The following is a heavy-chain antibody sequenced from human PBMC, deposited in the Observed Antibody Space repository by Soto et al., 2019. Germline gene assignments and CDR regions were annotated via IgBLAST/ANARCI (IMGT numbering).Heavy chain of an antibody. Sequence: SETLSLTCAVYGGSFSGYYWSWIRQPPGKGLEWIGEINHSGSTNYNPSLKSRVTISVDTSKNQFSLKLSSVTAADTAVYYCAKGLRRIAAAYDYSGQGTLDTVSS. D-gene: IGHD6-25*01. CDR3: AKGLRRIAAAYDY. V-gene: IGHV4-34*01. CDR2: INHSGST. J-gene: IGHJ4*02. CDR1: GGSFSGYY.